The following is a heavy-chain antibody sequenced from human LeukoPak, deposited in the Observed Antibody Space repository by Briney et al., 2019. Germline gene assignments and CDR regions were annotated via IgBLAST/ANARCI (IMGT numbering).Heavy chain of an antibody. V-gene: IGHV3-23*01. CDR3: AKALELSGGYIHLRYRMDV. CDR2: ISGIGGNK. J-gene: IGHJ6*01. Sequence: GGSLRLSCAASGFTFSSYAMSWVRHAPGQGLEWVSGISGIGGNKYYADSLKGRFTISTDNSKSTAYLQMNSLRADDTAVYYCAKALELSGGYIHLRYRMDVWGQGTPATVSS. D-gene: IGHD3-22*01. CDR1: GFTFSSYA.